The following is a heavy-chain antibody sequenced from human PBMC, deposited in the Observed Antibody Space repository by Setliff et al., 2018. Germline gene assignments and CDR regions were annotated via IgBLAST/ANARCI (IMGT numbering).Heavy chain of an antibody. CDR3: ARGVVNWAAFNI. CDR2: IIPVLDTT. Sequence: SVKVSCKVSGGSFSSYAISWVRQAPGQGPEWLGRIIPVLDTTDYSPKFQDRLTITADEPSRTANMELHSLRSEDTALYYCARGVVNWAAFNIWGQGTMVTVS. V-gene: IGHV1-69*11. J-gene: IGHJ3*02. CDR1: GGSFSSYA. D-gene: IGHD3-16*01.